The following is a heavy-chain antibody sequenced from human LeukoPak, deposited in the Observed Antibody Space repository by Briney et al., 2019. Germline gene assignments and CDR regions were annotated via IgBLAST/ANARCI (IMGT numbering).Heavy chain of an antibody. CDR1: GFTFSSYG. CDR3: AKDFSANMITFGGVIVPPFDY. V-gene: IGHV3-30*02. Sequence: PGGSLRLSCAASGFTFSSYGMHWVRQAPGKGLEWVAFIRYDRSNKYYADSVKGRFTISRDNSKNTLYLQMNSLRAEDTAVYYCAKDFSANMITFGGVIVPPFDYWGQGTLVTVSS. CDR2: IRYDRSNK. J-gene: IGHJ4*02. D-gene: IGHD3-16*02.